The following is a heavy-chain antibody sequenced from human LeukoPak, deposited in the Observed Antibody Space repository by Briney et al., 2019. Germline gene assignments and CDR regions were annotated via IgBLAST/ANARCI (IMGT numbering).Heavy chain of an antibody. D-gene: IGHD1-26*01. J-gene: IGHJ4*02. CDR3: TRLSRLGATDTYIAY. CDR2: IYPGDSDT. CDR1: GYSFTTYW. Sequence: GESLKISCKASGYSFTTYWIGWVRQMPGKGLEWMGIIYPGDSDTRYSPSFQGQVTISADKSISTAYLQWSGLKASDTAIYYCTRLSRLGATDTYIAYWGQGTLVTVSS. V-gene: IGHV5-51*01.